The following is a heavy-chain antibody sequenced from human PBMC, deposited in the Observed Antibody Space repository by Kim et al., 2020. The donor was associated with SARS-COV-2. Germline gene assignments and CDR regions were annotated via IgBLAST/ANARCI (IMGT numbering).Heavy chain of an antibody. CDR1: GYTFTDSL. D-gene: IGHD7-27*01. CDR3: ATEYGDLAH. V-gene: IGHV1-2*02. Sequence: ASVKVSCKADGYTFTDSLLHWLRQAPGQGLEWMAWINPSSAVTTYAQDFQGRVTVTRDTSISTSYMELARLKSDDTAVYYCATEYGDLAHWGQGTLVSVSS. J-gene: IGHJ5*02. CDR2: INPSSAVT.